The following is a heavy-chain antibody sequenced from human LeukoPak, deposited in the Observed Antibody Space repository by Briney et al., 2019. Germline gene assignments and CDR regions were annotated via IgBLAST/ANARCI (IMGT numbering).Heavy chain of an antibody. CDR1: GYTFTSYY. Sequence: ASVKVSCTASGYTFTSYYMHWVQQAPGQGLEWMGIINPSGGSTSYAQKFQGRVTMTRDTSTSTVYMELSSLRSEDTAVYYCARDLRIQLWSFDYWGQGTLVTVSS. D-gene: IGHD5-18*01. CDR2: INPSGGST. J-gene: IGHJ4*02. CDR3: ARDLRIQLWSFDY. V-gene: IGHV1-46*01.